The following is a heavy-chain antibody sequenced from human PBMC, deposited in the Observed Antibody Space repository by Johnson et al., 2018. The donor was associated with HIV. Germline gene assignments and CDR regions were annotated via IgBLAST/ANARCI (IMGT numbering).Heavy chain of an antibody. V-gene: IGHV3-9*01. CDR1: GFTFDDYA. CDR3: ASHYDSRGVDAFDI. Sequence: VQLVESGGGLVQPGRSLRLSCAASGFTFDDYAMHWVRQAPGKGLEWVSGISWNSGSIGYADSVKGRFTISRDNAQNSLYLQMNSLSAEDTAVYHCASHYDSRGVDAFDIWGQGTKVTVSS. CDR2: ISWNSGSI. J-gene: IGHJ3*02. D-gene: IGHD3-22*01.